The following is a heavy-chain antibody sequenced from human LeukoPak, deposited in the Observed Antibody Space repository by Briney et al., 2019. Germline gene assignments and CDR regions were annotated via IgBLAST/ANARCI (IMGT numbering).Heavy chain of an antibody. D-gene: IGHD3-22*01. CDR1: GYTFTGYD. Sequence: GASVKVSCKASGYTFTGYDINWVRQATGQGLEWMGWMNPNSGNTGYAQKFQGRVTMTRNTSISTAYMELSSLRSEDTAVYYCARGHRGYDSSGYFGMDVWGKGTTVTVSS. CDR2: MNPNSGNT. V-gene: IGHV1-8*01. CDR3: ARGHRGYDSSGYFGMDV. J-gene: IGHJ6*04.